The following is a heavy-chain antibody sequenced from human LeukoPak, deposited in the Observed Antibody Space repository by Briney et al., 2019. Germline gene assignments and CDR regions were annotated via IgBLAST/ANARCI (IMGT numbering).Heavy chain of an antibody. Sequence: ASVKVSCKASGGTFSSYAISWVRQAPGQGLEWMGGIIPVFGTANYAQKFQGRVTITTDESTSTAYMELSSLRSEDTAVYYCARAKQEKWELYYWGQGTLVTVSS. J-gene: IGHJ4*02. CDR1: GGTFSSYA. CDR3: ARAKQEKWELYY. V-gene: IGHV1-69*05. CDR2: IIPVFGTA. D-gene: IGHD1-26*01.